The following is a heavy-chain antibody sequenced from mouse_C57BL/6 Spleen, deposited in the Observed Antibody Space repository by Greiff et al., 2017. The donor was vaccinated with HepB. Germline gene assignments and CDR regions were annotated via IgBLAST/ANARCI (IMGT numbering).Heavy chain of an antibody. J-gene: IGHJ3*01. V-gene: IGHV1-26*01. Sequence: VQLQQSGPELVKPGASVKISCKASGYTFTDYYMNWVKQSHGKSLEWIGDINPNNGGTSYNQKFKGKATLTVDKSSSTAYMELRSLTSEDSAVYYCAKSIYYGNLPFAYWGQGTLVTVSA. CDR3: AKSIYYGNLPFAY. D-gene: IGHD2-1*01. CDR2: INPNNGGT. CDR1: GYTFTDYY.